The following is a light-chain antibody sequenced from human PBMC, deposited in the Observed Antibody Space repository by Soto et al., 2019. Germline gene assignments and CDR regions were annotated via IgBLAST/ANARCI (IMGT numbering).Light chain of an antibody. V-gene: IGKV1-39*01. Sequence: IQMPQSPSYLSAYVGDRVTITCRASQSISSYLNWYQQKPGKAPNLLIDAASSLQSGVPSRFSGSGSGTDFTLTISSLQPEDVETDYCQQSYSSLITFGQGTRLEIK. CDR1: QSISSY. J-gene: IGKJ5*01. CDR3: QQSYSSLIT. CDR2: AAS.